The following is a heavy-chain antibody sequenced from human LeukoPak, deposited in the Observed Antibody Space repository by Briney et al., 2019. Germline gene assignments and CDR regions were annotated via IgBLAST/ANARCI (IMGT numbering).Heavy chain of an antibody. CDR3: ARQYYYDSSGYSYYYFDY. Sequence: GESLKISCKGSGYSFTSYWIGWVRQMPGKGLEWMGIIYPGDSDTRYSPSFQGQVTISADKSISTAYLQWSSLKASDTAMYYCARQYYYDSSGYSYYYFDYWGQGTLVTVSS. CDR1: GYSFTSYW. V-gene: IGHV5-51*01. J-gene: IGHJ4*02. CDR2: IYPGDSDT. D-gene: IGHD3-22*01.